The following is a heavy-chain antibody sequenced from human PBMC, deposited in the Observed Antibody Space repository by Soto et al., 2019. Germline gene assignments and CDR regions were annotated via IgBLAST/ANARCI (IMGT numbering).Heavy chain of an antibody. V-gene: IGHV3-23*01. CDR1: GFTFNNYA. CDR3: AKDRKGSITATGRAFDS. CDR2: ISGSGGNT. D-gene: IGHD6-13*01. J-gene: IGHJ4*02. Sequence: EVQLLESGGGLVQPGGSLRLSCAASGFTFNNYAMSWVRQAPGQGLEWVSGISGSGGNTYYADSVEGRFTISRDNSKNALYLQINGLRAEDTAVYYCAKDRKGSITATGRAFDSWGQGTLVTVSS.